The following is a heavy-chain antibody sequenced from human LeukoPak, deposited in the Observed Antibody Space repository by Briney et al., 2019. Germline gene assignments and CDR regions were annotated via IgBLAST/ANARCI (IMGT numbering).Heavy chain of an antibody. CDR2: INHSGST. CDR1: GGSFSGYY. Sequence: SETPSLTCAVYGGSFSGYYWSWIRQPPGKGLEWIGEINHSGSTNYNPSLKSRVTISVDTSKNQFSLKLSSVTAADTAVYYCASSVVVVAAKFRAADGMDVWGQGTTVTVSS. V-gene: IGHV4-34*01. CDR3: ASSVVVVAAKFRAADGMDV. J-gene: IGHJ6*01. D-gene: IGHD2-15*01.